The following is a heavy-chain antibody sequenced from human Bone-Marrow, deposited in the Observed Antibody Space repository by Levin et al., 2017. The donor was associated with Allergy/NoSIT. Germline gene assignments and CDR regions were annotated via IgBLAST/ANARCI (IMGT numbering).Heavy chain of an antibody. CDR2: IYYSGST. V-gene: IGHV4-30-4*01. J-gene: IGHJ4*02. Sequence: RSSETLSLTCTVSGGSISSGDYYWSWIRQPPGKGLEWIGYIYYSGSTYYNPSLKSRVTISVDTSKNQFSLKLSSVTAADTAVYYCARGYCSSTSCYGLLGWGQGTLVTVSS. D-gene: IGHD2-2*01. CDR3: ARGYCSSTSCYGLLG. CDR1: GGSISSGDYY.